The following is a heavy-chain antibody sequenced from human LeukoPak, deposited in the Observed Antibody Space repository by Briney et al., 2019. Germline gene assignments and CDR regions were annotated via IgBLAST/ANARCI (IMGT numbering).Heavy chain of an antibody. CDR2: IWYDGSNK. CDR1: GFTFSSYG. CDR3: ARDLCSSTSCTLIDY. D-gene: IGHD2-2*01. J-gene: IGHJ4*02. Sequence: GGSLRLSCAASGFTFSSYGMHRVRQALGKGLEWAAVIWYDGSNKYCADSVKGRFTISRDNSKNTLYLQMNSLRAEDTAVYCCARDLCSSTSCTLIDYWGQGTLVTVSS. V-gene: IGHV3-33*01.